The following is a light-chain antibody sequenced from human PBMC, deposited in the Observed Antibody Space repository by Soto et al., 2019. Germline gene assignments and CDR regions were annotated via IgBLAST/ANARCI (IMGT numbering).Light chain of an antibody. CDR1: QSIRNW. CDR3: QQYGTSEII. Sequence: DIQMTQSPSTLSASLGDRVTITCRASQSIRNWLACYQDKPGKAPKLLIYGASSLESGVPSRFSGSGSGTEFTLTISRLETEDFAVFYCQQYGTSEIIFGQGTRLEIK. V-gene: IGKV1-5*01. J-gene: IGKJ5*01. CDR2: GAS.